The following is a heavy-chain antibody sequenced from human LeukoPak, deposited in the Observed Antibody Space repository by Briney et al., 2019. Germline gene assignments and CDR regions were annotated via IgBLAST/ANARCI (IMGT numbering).Heavy chain of an antibody. Sequence: SETLSLTCAVYGGSFSGYYWSWIRQPPGKGLEWIGEINHSGSTNYNPSLKSRVTISVDTSKNQFSLKLSSVTAADTAVYYCASGYAFSPLDYWGQGTLVTVSS. CDR2: INHSGST. CDR3: ASGYAFSPLDY. CDR1: GGSFSGYY. V-gene: IGHV4-34*01. J-gene: IGHJ4*02. D-gene: IGHD2-8*01.